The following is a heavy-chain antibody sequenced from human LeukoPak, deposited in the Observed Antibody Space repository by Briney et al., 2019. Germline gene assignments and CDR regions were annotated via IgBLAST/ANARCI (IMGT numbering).Heavy chain of an antibody. Sequence: SETLSLTCTVSGGSISSYYWSWIRQPAGKGLEWIGSIYTSGNTNYNPSLKSRVTMSLDKSKDQFSLKLSSVTAADTAVYYCARGDGSGSYPLYYYYSYMDVCGKGTTATASS. CDR2: IYTSGNT. CDR1: GGSISSYY. CDR3: ARGDGSGSYPLYYYYSYMDV. D-gene: IGHD3-10*01. J-gene: IGHJ6*03. V-gene: IGHV4-4*07.